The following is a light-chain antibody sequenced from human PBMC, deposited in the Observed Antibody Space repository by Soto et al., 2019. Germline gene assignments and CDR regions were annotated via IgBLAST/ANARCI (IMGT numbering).Light chain of an antibody. CDR2: DTS. Sequence: DIQMTQSPSSLSASVGDRVTITCQASQDITNYLNWYQQKPGKAPKLLIYDTSNLETVVPSKFNGTEPRTDVTYTISGLQREDIETHYCQQYDNLPRTFGQGTKVELK. V-gene: IGKV1-33*01. CDR1: QDITNY. CDR3: QQYDNLPRT. J-gene: IGKJ1*01.